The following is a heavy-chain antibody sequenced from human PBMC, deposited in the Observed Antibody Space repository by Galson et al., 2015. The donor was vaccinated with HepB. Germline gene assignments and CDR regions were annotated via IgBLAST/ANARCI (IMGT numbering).Heavy chain of an antibody. J-gene: IGHJ4*02. Sequence: SLRLSCAASGFTFSSYAMHWVRQAPGKGLEWVAVISYDGSNKYYADSVKGRFTISRDNSKNTLYLQMNSLRAEDTAVYYCARGQNLLYDYGLTGYVDYWGQGTLVTVSS. V-gene: IGHV3-30*04. D-gene: IGHD4-17*01. CDR2: ISYDGSNK. CDR3: ARGQNLLYDYGLTGYVDY. CDR1: GFTFSSYA.